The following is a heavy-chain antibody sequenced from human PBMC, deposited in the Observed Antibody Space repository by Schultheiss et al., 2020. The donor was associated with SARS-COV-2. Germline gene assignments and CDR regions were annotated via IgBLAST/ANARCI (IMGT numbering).Heavy chain of an antibody. CDR3: ARYGPEEWYYYYGMDV. V-gene: IGHV5-51*01. CDR1: GYSFTSYW. J-gene: IGHJ6*01. D-gene: IGHD3-3*01. CDR2: IYPGDSDT. Sequence: GESLKISCKGSGYSFTSYWIGWVRQMPGKGLEWMGIIYPGDSDTRYSPSFQGQVTISADKSISTAYLQWSSLKASDTAMYYCARYGPEEWYYYYGMDVWGQGATVTVSS.